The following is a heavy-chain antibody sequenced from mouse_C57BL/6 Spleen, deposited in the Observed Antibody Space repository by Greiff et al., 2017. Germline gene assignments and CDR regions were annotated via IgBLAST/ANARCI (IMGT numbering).Heavy chain of an antibody. Sequence: QVQLQQSGAELMKPGASVKLSCKATGYTFTGYWIEWVKQRPGHGLEWIGEILPGSGSTNYNEKFKGKATFTADTSSNTAYMQLSSLTTEDSAIYYSAREGTATVVAEGYFDVWGTGTTVTVSS. CDR3: AREGTATVVAEGYFDV. J-gene: IGHJ1*03. V-gene: IGHV1-9*01. CDR2: ILPGSGST. D-gene: IGHD1-1*01. CDR1: GYTFTGYW.